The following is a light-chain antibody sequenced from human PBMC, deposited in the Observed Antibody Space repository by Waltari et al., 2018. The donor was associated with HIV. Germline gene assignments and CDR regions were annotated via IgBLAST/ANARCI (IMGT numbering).Light chain of an antibody. V-gene: IGLV2-14*01. CDR2: EVT. CDR1: SSDVGGYNY. Sequence: QSALTQPASVSGSPGQSITISCTGTSSDVGGYNYVSWYQQHPDKAPKLMLYEVTNRPSGVSHRFSGSKSGNTASLTISGLQAEDEADYYCSSYTGSSTLVFGGGTKLTVL. J-gene: IGLJ3*02. CDR3: SSYTGSSTLV.